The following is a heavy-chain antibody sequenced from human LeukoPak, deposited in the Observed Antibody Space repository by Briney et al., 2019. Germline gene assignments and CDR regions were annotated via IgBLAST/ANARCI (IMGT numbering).Heavy chain of an antibody. V-gene: IGHV3-21*01. CDR1: GFTFSSYS. Sequence: GGSLRLSCAAPGFTFSSYSMNWVRQAPGKGLEWVSSISSSSSYIYYADSVKGRFTISRDNAKNSLYLQMNSLRAEDTAVYYCARDFLRSYDSSGYLYYWGQGTLVTVSS. CDR2: ISSSSSYI. J-gene: IGHJ4*02. CDR3: ARDFLRSYDSSGYLYY. D-gene: IGHD3-22*01.